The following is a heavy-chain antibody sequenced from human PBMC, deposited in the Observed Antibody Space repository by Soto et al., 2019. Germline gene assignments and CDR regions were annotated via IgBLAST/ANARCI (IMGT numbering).Heavy chain of an antibody. D-gene: IGHD4-17*01. CDR2: IWYDGSNK. J-gene: IGHJ4*02. CDR3: ARALPAYGDYYFDY. CDR1: GFTFSSYG. Sequence: GGSLRLSCAASGFTFSSYGMHWVRQAPGKGLEWVAVIWYDGSNKYYADSVKGRFTISRDNSKNTLYLQMNSLRAEDTAVYYCARALPAYGDYYFDYWGQGTLVTVSS. V-gene: IGHV3-33*01.